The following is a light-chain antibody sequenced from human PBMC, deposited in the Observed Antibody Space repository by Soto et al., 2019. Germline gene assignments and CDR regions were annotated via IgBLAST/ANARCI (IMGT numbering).Light chain of an antibody. V-gene: IGKV3-11*01. CDR3: HQRQSWPRT. CDR1: QSVSSY. CDR2: GAS. J-gene: IGKJ1*01. Sequence: EIGLTQSPATLSLSPGERATLSCRASQSVSSYLAWYQQKPGQAPRLLIYGASNRATGIPDRFSASGSGTDFTLTISDVQPEDFALYYCHQRQSWPRTFGQGTKVDIK.